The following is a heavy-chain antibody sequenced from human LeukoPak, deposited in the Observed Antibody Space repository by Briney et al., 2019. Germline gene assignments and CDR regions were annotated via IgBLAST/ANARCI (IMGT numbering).Heavy chain of an antibody. J-gene: IGHJ4*02. CDR2: IRQDGGQM. Sequence: GGSLRLSCAASGFSFSNYWMNWVRQAPGKGLEWVANIRQDGGQMNYADSVKGRFTISRDNARNSLYLHMNSPGAEGTAVYYCARDRAMDDYWGQGTLVTVSS. D-gene: IGHD2-8*01. V-gene: IGHV3-7*01. CDR1: GFSFSNYW. CDR3: ARDRAMDDY.